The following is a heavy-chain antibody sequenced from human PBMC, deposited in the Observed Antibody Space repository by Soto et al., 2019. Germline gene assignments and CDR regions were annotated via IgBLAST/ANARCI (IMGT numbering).Heavy chain of an antibody. V-gene: IGHV4-4*02. CDR3: AYSTGWYRHDV. CDR2: IFHSGDT. D-gene: IGHD6-19*01. CDR1: GDSISNSRW. J-gene: IGHJ3*01. Sequence: QVQLQESGPGLVKPSGTLSLTCAVSGDSISNSRWWTWVRQPPGKGLEWIGDIFHSGDTNYNRSLKSRVFISVDKSQNQFSLKVSSVTAADTAVYYCAYSTGWYRHDVWGQGTLVTVSS.